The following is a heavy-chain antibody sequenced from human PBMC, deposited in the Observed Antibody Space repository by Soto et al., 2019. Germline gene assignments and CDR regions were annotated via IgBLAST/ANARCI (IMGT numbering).Heavy chain of an antibody. J-gene: IGHJ6*03. Sequence: GGSLRLSCAASGFTFSSYAMSWVRQAPGKGLEWVSAISGSGGSTYYADSVKGRFTISRDNSKNTLYLQMNSLRAEDTAVYYCAKDHYGDYPYYYYYMDVWGKGTTVTVSS. CDR3: AKDHYGDYPYYYYYMDV. CDR2: ISGSGGST. CDR1: GFTFSSYA. D-gene: IGHD4-17*01. V-gene: IGHV3-23*01.